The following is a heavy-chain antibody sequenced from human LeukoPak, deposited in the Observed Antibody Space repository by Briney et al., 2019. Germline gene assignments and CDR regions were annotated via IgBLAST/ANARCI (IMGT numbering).Heavy chain of an antibody. V-gene: IGHV3-23*01. J-gene: IGHJ4*02. CDR1: GFTFSSYA. CDR3: AIDPAGGTSVY. D-gene: IGHD4-23*01. Sequence: PGGSLRLSCAASGFTFSSYAMSWVRQAPGKGLDWVSAISGSGGSTYYADSVKGRFTISRDNSKNTLYLQMNSLRAEDTAVYYCAIDPAGGTSVYWGQGTLVTVSS. CDR2: ISGSGGST.